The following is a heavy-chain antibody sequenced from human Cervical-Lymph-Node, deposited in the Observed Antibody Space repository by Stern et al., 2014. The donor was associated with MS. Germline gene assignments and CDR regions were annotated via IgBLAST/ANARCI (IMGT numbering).Heavy chain of an antibody. CDR1: EFTFSHFA. D-gene: IGHD2-15*01. V-gene: IGHV3-30-3*01. CDR3: ARERGYCSGGRCHPYYFDY. J-gene: IGHJ4*02. Sequence: QLVQSGGGLVQPGRSLRLSCAPSEFTFSHFALHWVRQSPGKGLEWVAFISNDGAKEYYADSVKGRFTISRDNSNNTLYLQMTSMRTEDTAMYFCARERGYCSGGRCHPYYFDYWGQGTLVTVSS. CDR2: ISNDGAKE.